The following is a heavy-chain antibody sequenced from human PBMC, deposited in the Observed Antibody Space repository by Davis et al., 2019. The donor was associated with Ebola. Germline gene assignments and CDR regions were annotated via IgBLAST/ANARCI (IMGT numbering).Heavy chain of an antibody. V-gene: IGHV4-30-4*02. Sequence: PSETLSLTCTVSGGSISSGDYYWSWIRQPPGKGLEWIGYIYYSGSTYYNPSLKSRVTISVDTSKNQFSLKLSSVTAADTAVYYCARDRPPYYDFWSGYSFGGPYYYGMDVWGQGTTVTVSS. D-gene: IGHD3-3*01. CDR3: ARDRPPYYDFWSGYSFGGPYYYGMDV. J-gene: IGHJ6*02. CDR2: IYYSGST. CDR1: GGSISSGDYY.